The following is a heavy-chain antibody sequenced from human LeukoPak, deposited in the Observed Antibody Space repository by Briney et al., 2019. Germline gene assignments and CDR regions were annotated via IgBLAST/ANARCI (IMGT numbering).Heavy chain of an antibody. D-gene: IGHD5-12*01. J-gene: IGHJ6*03. CDR1: GFTFTNSG. CDR3: AKEMWVATAYYYYYMDV. V-gene: IGHV3-30*02. CDR2: IRYDGSNK. Sequence: PWGSLRLSCAASGFTFTNSGLGWLRQAPGKGLEWVAFIRYDGSNKYYADSVKGRFTISRDNSKNTLYLQMNSLRAEDTAVYYCAKEMWVATAYYYYYMDVWGKGTTVTISS.